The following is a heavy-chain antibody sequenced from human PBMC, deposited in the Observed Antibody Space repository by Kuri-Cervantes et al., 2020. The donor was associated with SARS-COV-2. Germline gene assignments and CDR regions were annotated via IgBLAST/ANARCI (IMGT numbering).Heavy chain of an antibody. D-gene: IGHD2-2*01. V-gene: IGHV4-34*01. CDR3: ARDIVVAGYYYYGVDV. Sequence: SETLSLTCAVYGGSFSGYYWSWIRQPPGKGLEWIGEINHSGSTNYNPSLKSRVTISVDTSKNQFSLKLSSVTAADTAVYYCARDIVVAGYYYYGVDVWGQGTTVTVSS. CDR1: GGSFSGYY. CDR2: INHSGST. J-gene: IGHJ6*02.